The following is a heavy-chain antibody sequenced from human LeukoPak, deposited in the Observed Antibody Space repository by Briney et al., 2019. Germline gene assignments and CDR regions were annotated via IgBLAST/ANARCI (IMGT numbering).Heavy chain of an antibody. V-gene: IGHV4-39*07. CDR1: GRSFDSDSYH. D-gene: IGHD6-19*01. Sequence: SETLSFTCTVSGRSFDSDSYHWGWIRQPPGKGLEWIGSIYYSGKTFYNPSRQSRVTISLATSKTQFSLNLGSVTAADTAVYYCARVGRNGGWHFDYWGQGTLVTVSS. CDR3: ARVGRNGGWHFDY. J-gene: IGHJ4*02. CDR2: IYYSGKT.